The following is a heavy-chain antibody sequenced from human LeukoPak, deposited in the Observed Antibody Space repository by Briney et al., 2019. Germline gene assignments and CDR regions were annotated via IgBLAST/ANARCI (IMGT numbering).Heavy chain of an antibody. Sequence: ASVKVSCKASGYTFTSYYMHWVRQAPGQGLEWMGIINPSGGSTSYAQKFQGRVTMTRDTSISTAYMELSRLRSDDTAVYYCARSMVRDARFYYYYYMDVWGKGTTVTISS. J-gene: IGHJ6*03. D-gene: IGHD3-10*01. CDR3: ARSMVRDARFYYYYYMDV. V-gene: IGHV1-46*01. CDR2: INPSGGST. CDR1: GYTFTSYY.